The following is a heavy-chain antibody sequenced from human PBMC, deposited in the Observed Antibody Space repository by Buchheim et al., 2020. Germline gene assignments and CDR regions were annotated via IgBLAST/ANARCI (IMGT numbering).Heavy chain of an antibody. J-gene: IGHJ6*02. V-gene: IGHV4-31*03. CDR1: GGSISSGGYY. CDR2: IYYSGST. Sequence: QVQLQESGPGLVKPSQTLSLTCTVSGGSISSGGYYWSWIRQHPGKGLEWIGYIYYSGSTYYNPSLKSRVTISVDASKNQFSRKRSSVTAADTAVYYCAGEFIAVARWGGVGFMDVWGQGTT. CDR3: AGEFIAVARWGGVGFMDV. D-gene: IGHD6-19*01.